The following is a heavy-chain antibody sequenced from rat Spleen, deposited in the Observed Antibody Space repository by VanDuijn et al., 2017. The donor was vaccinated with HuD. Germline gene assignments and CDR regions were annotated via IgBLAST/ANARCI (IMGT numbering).Heavy chain of an antibody. CDR3: ARSEGTHYYLPFAD. CDR2: INSAGST. CDR1: GYSITSNY. Sequence: EVQLQESGPGLVKPSQSLSLTCSVTGYSITSNYWGWIRKFPGNKLEWMGYINSAGSTNYNPSLKSRISITRDTSKNQFFVQVNSLSTEDTATYYCARSEGTHYYLPFADWGQGTLVTVSS. V-gene: IGHV3-3*01. J-gene: IGHJ3*01. D-gene: IGHD1-6*01.